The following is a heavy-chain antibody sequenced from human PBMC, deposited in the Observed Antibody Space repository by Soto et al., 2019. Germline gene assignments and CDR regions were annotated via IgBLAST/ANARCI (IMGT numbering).Heavy chain of an antibody. CDR2: ISNTKNYI. CDR1: GFTFTRYS. V-gene: IGHV3-21*01. Sequence: GGSLRLSCAASGFTFTRYSMNWVRQSPGKGLEWVSSISNTKNYIYNADSMKGRFTVSRDNAKNSVYLEMNSLSAEDTAVYYCARETEDLTSNFDDWGQGTLVTVSS. CDR3: ARETEDLTSNFDD. J-gene: IGHJ4*02.